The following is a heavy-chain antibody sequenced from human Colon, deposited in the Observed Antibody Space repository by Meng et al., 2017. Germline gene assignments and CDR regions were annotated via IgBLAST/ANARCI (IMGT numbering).Heavy chain of an antibody. J-gene: IGHJ5*02. Sequence: QPQLQESGPGLVKPLEALFLTCSVSGCSISTSGYYWGWIRQPPGKGLEWIGSIGHSGFTYYTPSLKGRVTVSIDTSRNQFSLWLTSVTAADTAVYYCVRSSGWVKTGFDPWGQGTLVTVSS. CDR2: IGHSGFT. V-gene: IGHV4-39*01. CDR1: GCSISTSGYY. D-gene: IGHD6-19*01. CDR3: VRSSGWVKTGFDP.